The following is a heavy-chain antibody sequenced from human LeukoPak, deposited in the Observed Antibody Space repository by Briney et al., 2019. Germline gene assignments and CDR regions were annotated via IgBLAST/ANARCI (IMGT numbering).Heavy chain of an antibody. CDR2: MSYDGGNE. J-gene: IGHJ4*02. CDR3: ARGSPPDY. CDR1: GSPFSTYA. V-gene: IGHV3-30-3*01. Sequence: GGSLRLSCAASGSPFSTYAMYWVRQAPGKGLEWVAAMSYDGGNEYYADSVKGRFTISRDNSKNTPHLQMDSLRAEDMAVYYCARGSPPDYWGQGTQVTVSS.